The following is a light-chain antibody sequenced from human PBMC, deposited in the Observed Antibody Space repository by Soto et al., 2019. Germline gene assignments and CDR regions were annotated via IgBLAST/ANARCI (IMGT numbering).Light chain of an antibody. J-gene: IGLJ3*02. Sequence: QSALTDPASVSGSPGQSITMCFTGTSSDVGGYNYVSWYQQHPGKAPKLIIYEVTHRPSGVSSRFYGSRSGNTASLTISGLQAEDEADYYCKSRTTRNTLVFGGGTKVTVX. CDR3: KSRTTRNTLV. CDR2: EVT. CDR1: SSDVGGYNY. V-gene: IGLV2-14*01.